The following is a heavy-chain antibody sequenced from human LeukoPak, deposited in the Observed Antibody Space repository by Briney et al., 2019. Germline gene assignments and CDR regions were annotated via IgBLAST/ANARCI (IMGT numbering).Heavy chain of an antibody. CDR3: ARVWDPDYGDIIIDY. J-gene: IGHJ4*02. V-gene: IGHV4-39*07. CDR2: IYYSGST. D-gene: IGHD4-17*01. Sequence: SETLSLTCTVSGGSISSSSYYWGWIRQPPGKGLEWIGSIYYSGSTYYNLSLKSRVTISVDTSKNQFSLKLSSVTAADTAVYYCARVWDPDYGDIIIDYWGQGTLVTVSS. CDR1: GGSISSSSYY.